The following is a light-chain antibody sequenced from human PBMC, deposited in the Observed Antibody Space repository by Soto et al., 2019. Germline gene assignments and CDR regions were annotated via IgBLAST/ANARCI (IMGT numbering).Light chain of an antibody. CDR3: QPYNNFWT. CDR1: QSVSSN. V-gene: IGKV3-15*01. CDR2: GAS. J-gene: IGKJ1*01. Sequence: EIVMTQSPATLSVSPGERATLSCRASQSVSSNLAWYQQKPGQAPRLLIYGASTRATGIPARFSGSGSGTAFTLTISSLQSEDFAVYYCQPYNNFWTFGQGTKVEIK.